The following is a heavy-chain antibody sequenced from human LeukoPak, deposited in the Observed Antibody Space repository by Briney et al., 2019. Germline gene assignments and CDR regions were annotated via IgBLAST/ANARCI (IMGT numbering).Heavy chain of an antibody. D-gene: IGHD3-10*01. CDR1: GFTFSTYS. Sequence: GGSLRLSCAASGFTFSTYSMNWVRLAPGKGLEWVSSISTTGTFTYYADSVRGRFTISRDSAKNSLYLQMNSLRAEDTAVYYCAKASPPGDIDYWGQGTLVTVSS. CDR2: ISTTGTFT. J-gene: IGHJ4*02. CDR3: AKASPPGDIDY. V-gene: IGHV3-21*01.